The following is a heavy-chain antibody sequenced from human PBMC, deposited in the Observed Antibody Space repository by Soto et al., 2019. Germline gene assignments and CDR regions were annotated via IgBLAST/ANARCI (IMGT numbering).Heavy chain of an antibody. CDR2: INHSGST. Sequence: SETLSLTCAVYGGSFSGYYWSWIRQPPGKGLEWIGEINHSGSTNYNPSLKSRVTISVDTSKNQFSLKLSSVTAADTAVYYCARIGAGYYRYYYYGMDVWGQGTTVTVS. D-gene: IGHD3-9*01. J-gene: IGHJ6*02. CDR3: ARIGAGYYRYYYYGMDV. CDR1: GGSFSGYY. V-gene: IGHV4-34*01.